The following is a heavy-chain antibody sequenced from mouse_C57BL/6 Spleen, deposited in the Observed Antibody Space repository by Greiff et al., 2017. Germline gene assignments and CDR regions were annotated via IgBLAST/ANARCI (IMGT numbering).Heavy chain of an antibody. V-gene: IGHV1-82*01. CDR3: ARELANRGGDY. D-gene: IGHD6-1*01. J-gene: IGHJ2*01. Sequence: VQLQQSGPELVKPGASVKISCKASGYAFSRSWLNWVKQRPGKGLEWIGRIYPGDGDTNYNGKFKGKATLTADKSSSTAYMQLSSLTSEDAAVYFWARELANRGGDYWGQGTTLTVSS. CDR2: IYPGDGDT. CDR1: GYAFSRSW.